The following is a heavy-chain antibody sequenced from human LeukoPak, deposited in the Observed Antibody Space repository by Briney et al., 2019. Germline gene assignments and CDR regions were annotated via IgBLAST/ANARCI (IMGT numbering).Heavy chain of an antibody. V-gene: IGHV3-53*01. CDR1: GFSVSSNF. D-gene: IGHD5-18*01. J-gene: IGHJ6*03. CDR3: ARDGYGNNYMDV. Sequence: PGGSLRLSCAASGFSVSSNFMSWVRQAPGKGLEWVSVIYSGGTTYYADSVKGRFTISRDNSKNTLSLQMNNLRAEDTDAYYCARDGYGNNYMDVWGKGTTVTVSS. CDR2: IYSGGTT.